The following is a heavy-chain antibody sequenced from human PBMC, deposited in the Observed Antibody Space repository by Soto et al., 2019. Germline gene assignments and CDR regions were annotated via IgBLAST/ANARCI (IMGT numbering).Heavy chain of an antibody. CDR2: VNHSGEA. CDR1: GGSFRNYY. Sequence: PSETLSLTCGVYGGSFRNYYWIWVRQPPGKGLEWIGEVNHSGEATYNPSLQSRVTISLDTTNNHFSLKMTSVTPEDTAVYFCAKGDNLGPKTGYAFDPWGQGIMVTVSS. D-gene: IGHD5-12*01. J-gene: IGHJ5*02. V-gene: IGHV4-34*01. CDR3: AKGDNLGPKTGYAFDP.